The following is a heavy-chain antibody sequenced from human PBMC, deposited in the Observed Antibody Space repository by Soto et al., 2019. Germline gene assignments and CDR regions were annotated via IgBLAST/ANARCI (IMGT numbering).Heavy chain of an antibody. V-gene: IGHV3-15*07. D-gene: IGHD3-22*01. CDR3: TRDDTFDY. CDR2: IKSSANGGTT. J-gene: IGHJ4*02. Sequence: EVQLVESGGGLVKPGGSLRLSCAASGFTFNNAWMNWVGQAPGKGLEWVARIKSSANGGTTNYAAPVKGRFTISRDDSKDTLHLQMNSLKTEDTAMYFCTRDDTFDYWGQGTLVTVSS. CDR1: GFTFNNAW.